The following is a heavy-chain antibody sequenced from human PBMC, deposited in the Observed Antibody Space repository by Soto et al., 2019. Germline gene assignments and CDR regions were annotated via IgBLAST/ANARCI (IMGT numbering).Heavy chain of an antibody. CDR1: GFTFSSYA. CDR2: ISGSGGST. J-gene: IGHJ4*02. Sequence: PGGSLRLSCAASGFTFSSYAMSWVRQAPGKGLEWVSAISGSGGSTDYADSVKGRFTISRDNSKNTLYLQMNSLRAEDTAVYYCAKGYYGDYQYYFDYWGQGTLVTVSS. CDR3: AKGYYGDYQYYFDY. D-gene: IGHD4-17*01. V-gene: IGHV3-23*01.